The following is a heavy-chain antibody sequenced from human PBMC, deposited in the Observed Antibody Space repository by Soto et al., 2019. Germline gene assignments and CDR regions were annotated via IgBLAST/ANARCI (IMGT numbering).Heavy chain of an antibody. CDR3: ARDLAHGAMDY. CDR2: INGDGSQQ. Sequence: EVQLVESVGGLVQPGGSLRLDCAASGLTFSASYMSWVRQAPGKGLEWVAIINGDGSQQTYVDSVKGRFTISRDNAKNSLFLQMSSLRVEDTAVYYYARDLAHGAMDYWGQGTLVTVSS. CDR1: GLTFSASY. V-gene: IGHV3-7*01. D-gene: IGHD4-17*01. J-gene: IGHJ4*02.